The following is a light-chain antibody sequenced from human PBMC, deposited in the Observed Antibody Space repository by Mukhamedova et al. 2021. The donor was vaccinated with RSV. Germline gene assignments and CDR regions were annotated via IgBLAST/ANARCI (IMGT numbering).Light chain of an antibody. CDR1: SSDVGGYNY. CDR3: SSYTSSSTVV. J-gene: IGLJ2*01. V-gene: IGLV2-14*04. CDR2: DVS. Sequence: GTSSDVGGYNYVSWYQQHPGKAPKLMIYDVSNQPSGVSNRFSGSKSGNTASLTISGLQAEDEADYYCSSYTSSSTVVFGGGTKLT.